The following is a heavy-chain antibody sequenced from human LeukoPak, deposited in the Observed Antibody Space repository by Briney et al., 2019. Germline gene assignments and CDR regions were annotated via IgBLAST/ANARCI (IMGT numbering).Heavy chain of an antibody. CDR3: ARGFAAVAAKGGD. CDR2: ISYDGSNK. D-gene: IGHD6-19*01. J-gene: IGHJ4*02. V-gene: IGHV3-30-3*01. CDR1: GFTFSSYA. Sequence: GGSLRLSCAASGFTFSSYAMHWVRQAPGKGLEWVAAISYDGSNKYYAGSVKGRFTISRDNSKNTLYLQINSLRAEDTAVYFCARGFAAVAAKGGDWGQGTLVTVSS.